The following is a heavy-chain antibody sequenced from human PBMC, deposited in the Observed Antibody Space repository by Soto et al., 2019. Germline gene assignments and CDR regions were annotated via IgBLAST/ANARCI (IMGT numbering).Heavy chain of an antibody. CDR3: ARYYYDSSGYDGMDV. CDR1: GFTFSKYT. Sequence: GGSLRLSCAASGFTFSKYTINWVRQTPGKGLEWVSSVSSGSNYIYYADSVKGRFTISRDNANNSVSLQMNRLRAEDTAIYYCARYYYDSSGYDGMDVWGQGTTVTVSS. V-gene: IGHV3-21*01. D-gene: IGHD3-22*01. J-gene: IGHJ6*02. CDR2: VSSGSNYI.